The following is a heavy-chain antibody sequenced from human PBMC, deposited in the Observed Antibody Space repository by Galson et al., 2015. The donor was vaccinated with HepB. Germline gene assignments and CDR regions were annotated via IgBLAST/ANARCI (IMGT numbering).Heavy chain of an antibody. CDR3: ARVPLTTHNYYFDY. Sequence: SLRLSCAASGFTVSSNYMSWVRQAPGKGLEWVSVIYSGGSTYYADSVKGRFTISRDNSKNTLYLQMNSLRAEDTTVYYCARVPLTTHNYYFDYWGQGTLVTVSS. V-gene: IGHV3-66*01. D-gene: IGHD4-17*01. CDR2: IYSGGST. J-gene: IGHJ4*02. CDR1: GFTVSSNY.